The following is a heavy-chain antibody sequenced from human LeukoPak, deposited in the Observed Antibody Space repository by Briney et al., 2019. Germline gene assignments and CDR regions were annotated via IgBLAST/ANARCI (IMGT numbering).Heavy chain of an antibody. D-gene: IGHD3-9*01. CDR2: INTNTGNP. CDR1: GYTLTSYA. CDR3: ARVLRNYDILTGYPMYFDY. V-gene: IGHV7-4-1*02. J-gene: IGHJ4*02. Sequence: ASVKVSCKASGYTLTSYAMNWVRQAPGQGLEWMGWINTNTGNPTYAQGFTGRFVFSLDTSVSTAYLQISSLKAEDTAVYYCARVLRNYDILTGYPMYFDYWGQGTLVTVSS.